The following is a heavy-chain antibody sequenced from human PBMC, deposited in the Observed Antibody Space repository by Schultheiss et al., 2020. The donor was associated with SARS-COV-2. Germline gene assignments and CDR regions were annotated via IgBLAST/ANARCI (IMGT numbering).Heavy chain of an antibody. CDR2: IIPIFGTA. V-gene: IGHV1-69*13. J-gene: IGHJ4*02. CDR3: ARGSHGDSHDY. CDR1: GYTFTSYD. Sequence: SVKVSCKASGYTFTSYDINWVRQATGQGLEWMGGIIPIFGTANYAQKFQGRVTITADESTSTAYMELSSLRSEDTAVYYCARGSHGDSHDYWGQGTLVTVSS. D-gene: IGHD4-17*01.